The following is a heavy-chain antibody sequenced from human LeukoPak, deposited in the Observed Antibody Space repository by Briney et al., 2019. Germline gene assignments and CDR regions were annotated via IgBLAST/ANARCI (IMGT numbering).Heavy chain of an antibody. CDR2: IYYSGST. J-gene: IGHJ4*02. CDR1: GGSISSYY. CDR3: ASSYYYGSGSDQVDY. D-gene: IGHD3-10*01. V-gene: IGHV4-59*08. Sequence: SETLSLTCTVSGGSISSYYWSWIRQPPGKGLEWIGYIYYSGSTNYNPSLKSRVTISVDTSKNQFSLKLSSVTAADTAVYYCASSYYYGSGSDQVDYWGQGTLVTVSS.